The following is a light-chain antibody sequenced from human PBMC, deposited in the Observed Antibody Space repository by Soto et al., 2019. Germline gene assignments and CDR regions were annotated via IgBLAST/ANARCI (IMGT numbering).Light chain of an antibody. Sequence: EIMMQQSAATLSVPPGQRATLSCRTSPSVGSNLAWYQQRPGQAPMLLIYGAPTSPTGCPARFSGSGSGTECTLTISSLQSEDFAVYYCQHYNNRPYTSGQGTNLEI. CDR3: QHYNNRPYT. CDR1: PSVGSN. CDR2: GAP. J-gene: IGKJ2*01. V-gene: IGKV3-15*01.